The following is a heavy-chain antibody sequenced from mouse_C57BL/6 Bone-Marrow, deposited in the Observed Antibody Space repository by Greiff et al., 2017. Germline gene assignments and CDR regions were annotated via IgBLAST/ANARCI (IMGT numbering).Heavy chain of an antibody. Sequence: QVHVTQPGAELVKPGASVKMSCKASGYTFTSYCITWVKQRPGQGLEWIGDIYPGSGSTNYNEKFKSKATLTADTSSSTAYMQLSSLTSEDSAVYYCAREAGWYYLDYWGQGTTLTVSS. CDR2: IYPGSGST. J-gene: IGHJ2*01. D-gene: IGHD2-3*01. CDR3: AREAGWYYLDY. CDR1: GYTFTSYC. V-gene: IGHV1-55*01.